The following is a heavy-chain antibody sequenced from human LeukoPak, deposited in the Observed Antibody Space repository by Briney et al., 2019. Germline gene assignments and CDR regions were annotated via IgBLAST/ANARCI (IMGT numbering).Heavy chain of an antibody. J-gene: IGHJ5*02. V-gene: IGHV4-34*01. D-gene: IGHD2-15*01. Sequence: SGTLSLTCAVYGGSFSGYYWSWIRQPPGKGLEWIGEINHSGSTNYNPSLKSRVTISVGTSKNQFSLKLSSVTAADTAVYYCARGGGCSGGSCYCPWGQGTLVTVSS. CDR2: INHSGST. CDR1: GGSFSGYY. CDR3: ARGGGCSGGSCYCP.